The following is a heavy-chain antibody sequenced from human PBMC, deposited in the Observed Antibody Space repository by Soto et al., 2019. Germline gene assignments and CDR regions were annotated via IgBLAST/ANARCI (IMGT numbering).Heavy chain of an antibody. CDR3: AGSGSGWNYYYYGMDV. CDR2: ISGSGGST. D-gene: IGHD6-19*01. J-gene: IGHJ6*02. Sequence: GGSLRLSCAASGFTFSSYAMSWVRQAPGKGLEWVSAISGSGGSTYYADSVKGRFTISRDNSKNTLYLQMNSLRAEDTAVYYCAGSGSGWNYYYYGMDVWGQGTTVTVSS. V-gene: IGHV3-23*01. CDR1: GFTFSSYA.